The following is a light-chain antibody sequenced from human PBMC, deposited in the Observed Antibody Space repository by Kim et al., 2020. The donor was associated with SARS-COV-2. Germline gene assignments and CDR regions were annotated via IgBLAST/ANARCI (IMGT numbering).Light chain of an antibody. V-gene: IGKV3-11*01. J-gene: IGKJ5*01. Sequence: EKGSSLSQQASKIVISTLAWYQQNPGQTPRHRSYDAANSATSIPARFSGSRSGTDFTLTISSLEPEDYAVYYCQQRGNGPITFGQETRLEIK. CDR3: QQRGNGPIT. CDR1: KIVIST. CDR2: DAA.